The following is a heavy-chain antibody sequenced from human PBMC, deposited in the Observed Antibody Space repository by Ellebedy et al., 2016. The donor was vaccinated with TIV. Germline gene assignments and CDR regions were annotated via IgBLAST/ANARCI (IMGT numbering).Heavy chain of an antibody. CDR1: GDSMSTYY. D-gene: IGHD6-13*01. CDR3: ARAPAGTQQSPLDY. CDR2: IYYSGST. V-gene: IGHV4-59*01. J-gene: IGHJ4*02. Sequence: MPSETLSLTCTVSGDSMSTYYWGWIRQPPGKGLEWIGNIYYSGSTDYNPSLKSRVTISLDTSKNQFSLKLSSVTAADTAVYYCARAPAGTQQSPLDYWGQGTLVTVSS.